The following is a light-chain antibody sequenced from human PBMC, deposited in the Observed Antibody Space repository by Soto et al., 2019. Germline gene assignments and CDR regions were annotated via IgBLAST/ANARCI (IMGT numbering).Light chain of an antibody. Sequence: QSVLTQPASVSGSLGQSITISCTGTISDVGSYDLVSWYQQHPGKAPKLMIFDVSKRPSGLSDRFSGFKSGNTASLTISGLQAEDEAHYYCSSYAGSSSVVFGGWTKLTVL. CDR1: ISDVGSYDL. CDR3: SSYAGSSSVV. J-gene: IGLJ3*02. CDR2: DVS. V-gene: IGLV2-23*02.